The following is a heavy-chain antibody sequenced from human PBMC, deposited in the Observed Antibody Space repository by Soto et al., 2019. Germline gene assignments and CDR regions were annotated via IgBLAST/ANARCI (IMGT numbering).Heavy chain of an antibody. CDR1: GYSFTDYH. D-gene: IGHD2-8*01. CDR3: ARGDSTDCSNGVCSFFYNRDMDD. V-gene: IGHV1-2*04. CDR2: INPKSGGT. Sequence: ASVKVSCKASGYSFTDYHIHWVRQATGQGLEWLGRINPKSGGTSTAQKFQGWVTMTTDTSISTASMELTRLTSDDTAIYYCARGDSTDCSNGVCSFFYNRDMDDWSQGTTVTVSS. J-gene: IGHJ6*02.